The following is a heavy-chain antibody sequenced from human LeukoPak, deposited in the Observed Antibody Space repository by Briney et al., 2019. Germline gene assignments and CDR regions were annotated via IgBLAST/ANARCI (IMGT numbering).Heavy chain of an antibody. V-gene: IGHV3-53*01. J-gene: IGHJ5*02. Sequence: PGGSLRLSCAASGFTGSHNYMSWVRQAPGKGLEWVSATHSSGGTYYADSVKGRFTISRDTSKNTLYFQINSLSVEDTAVYYCIVFGDSNHWGQGTLVTVSS. CDR1: GFTGSHNY. D-gene: IGHD4-17*01. CDR2: THSSGGT. CDR3: IVFGDSNH.